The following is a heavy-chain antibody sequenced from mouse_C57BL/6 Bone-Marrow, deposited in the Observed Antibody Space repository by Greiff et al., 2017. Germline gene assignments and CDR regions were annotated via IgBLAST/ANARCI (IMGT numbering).Heavy chain of an antibody. J-gene: IGHJ1*03. V-gene: IGHV1-39*01. Sequence: VQLQQSGPELVKPGASVTISCKASGYSFTDYNMNWVKQSNGKSLEWIGVINPNYGTTSYNPKFKGKATLTVDQSSSTAYMQLNSLTSEDSAVYYGARWGYYGSAHWYFDVWGTGTTVTVSS. D-gene: IGHD1-1*01. CDR2: INPNYGTT. CDR1: GYSFTDYN. CDR3: ARWGYYGSAHWYFDV.